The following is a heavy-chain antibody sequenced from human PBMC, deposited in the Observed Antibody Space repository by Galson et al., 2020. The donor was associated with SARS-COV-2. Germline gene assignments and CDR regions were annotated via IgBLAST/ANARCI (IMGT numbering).Heavy chain of an antibody. V-gene: IGHV2-70*01. Sequence: SGPTLVKPTQTLTLTCTFSGFSFSSSGMCVSWIRQPPGKALEWLALIDWDDDRYYNTSLKTRLTLSKDTSKNQVVLTMTNVGPLDTATYYGARSRGSALGFDYWGQGTLVAVSS. D-gene: IGHD1-26*01. CDR2: IDWDDDR. CDR1: GFSFSSSGMC. CDR3: ARSRGSALGFDY. J-gene: IGHJ4*02.